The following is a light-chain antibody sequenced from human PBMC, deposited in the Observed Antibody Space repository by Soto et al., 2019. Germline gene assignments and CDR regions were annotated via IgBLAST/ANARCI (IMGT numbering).Light chain of an antibody. CDR2: GAS. V-gene: IGKV3-15*01. CDR3: QQYNNWPPT. Sequence: EILMTQSPATLSVSPGERATLSCRASQSVSSNLAWYQQKPGQAPRLLIYGASTRATDIAARFTGSGSVTEFTLTISSMQSEDFAVYYCQQYNNWPPTFGQGTRLEIK. J-gene: IGKJ5*01. CDR1: QSVSSN.